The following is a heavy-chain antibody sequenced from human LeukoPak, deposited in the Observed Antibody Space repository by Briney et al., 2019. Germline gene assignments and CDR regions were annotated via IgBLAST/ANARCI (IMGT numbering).Heavy chain of an antibody. CDR1: GYTFTSYY. Sequence: ASVKVSCKASGYTFTSYYMHWVRQAPGQGLEWMGGIIPIFGTANYAQKFQGRVTITTDESTSAAYMELSSLRSEDTAVYYCAREARKYQLLYRFDYWGQGTLVTVSS. D-gene: IGHD2-2*02. CDR2: IIPIFGTA. V-gene: IGHV1-69*05. J-gene: IGHJ4*02. CDR3: AREARKYQLLYRFDY.